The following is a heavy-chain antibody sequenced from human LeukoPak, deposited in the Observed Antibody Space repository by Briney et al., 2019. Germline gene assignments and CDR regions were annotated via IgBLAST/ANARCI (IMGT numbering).Heavy chain of an antibody. D-gene: IGHD3-22*01. CDR2: IYHSGNT. V-gene: IGHV4-38-2*02. CDR1: GYSISSGYY. CDR3: ASSYYDSSGYYSPYFDY. Sequence: SETLSLTCTVSGYSISSGYYWAWIRQPPGKGLQWIGNIYHSGNTYYNPSLKSRVSISVDTSKNQFSLRLTSVTAADTAVYYCASSYYDSSGYYSPYFDYWGQGTLVTVSS. J-gene: IGHJ4*02.